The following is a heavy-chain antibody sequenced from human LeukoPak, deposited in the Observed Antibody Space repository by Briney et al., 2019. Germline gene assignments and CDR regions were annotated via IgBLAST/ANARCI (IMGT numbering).Heavy chain of an antibody. D-gene: IGHD3-22*01. Sequence: GGSLRLSCAASGFTFSSYGMHWVRQAPGKGLEWVAVISYDGSNKYYADSVKGRFTISRDNSKNTLYLQMNNLRAEDTAVYYCAKDRNYYDSSGSFDYWGQGTLVTVSS. J-gene: IGHJ4*02. CDR3: AKDRNYYDSSGSFDY. CDR2: ISYDGSNK. V-gene: IGHV3-30*18. CDR1: GFTFSSYG.